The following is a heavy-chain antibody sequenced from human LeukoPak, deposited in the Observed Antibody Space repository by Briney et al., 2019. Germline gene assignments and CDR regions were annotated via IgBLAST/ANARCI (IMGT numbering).Heavy chain of an antibody. J-gene: IGHJ3*02. CDR3: ARPRPENDAFDI. Sequence: SETLSLTCTVSGGSISSYYWSWIRQPPGKGLEWIGYIYYSGSTNYNPSLKSRVTISVDTSKNQFSLKLSSVTAADTAVYYCARPRPENDAFDIWGQGTMVTVSS. CDR2: IYYSGST. CDR1: GGSISSYY. V-gene: IGHV4-59*01.